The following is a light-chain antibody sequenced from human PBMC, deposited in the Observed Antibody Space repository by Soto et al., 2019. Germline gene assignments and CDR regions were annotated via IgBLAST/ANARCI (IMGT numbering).Light chain of an antibody. CDR3: QQYKNWPPVT. CDR1: QSVGGN. J-gene: IGKJ4*01. Sequence: ETVMTQSPVTLSVSPGERATLSCRASQSVGGNLAWYQQKPGQSPRLLIYGASTRATGVPARFSGSGSGTEFTLTISSLQSEDFGHYYCQQYKNWPPVTFGGGTKVEIK. CDR2: GAS. V-gene: IGKV3-15*01.